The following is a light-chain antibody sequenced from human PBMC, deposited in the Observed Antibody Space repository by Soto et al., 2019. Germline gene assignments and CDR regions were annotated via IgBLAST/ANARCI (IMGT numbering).Light chain of an antibody. V-gene: IGKV3-20*01. CDR1: QSVSSSY. Sequence: EIVLTQSPVTLSLSPGERATLSCRASQSVSSSYLAWYQQKPGQAPRLPIYGASSRATGIPDRFSGSGSGTDFTLTISRLEPEDFAVYYCQQYGSSQTFGQGTRLEIK. CDR3: QQYGSSQT. J-gene: IGKJ5*01. CDR2: GAS.